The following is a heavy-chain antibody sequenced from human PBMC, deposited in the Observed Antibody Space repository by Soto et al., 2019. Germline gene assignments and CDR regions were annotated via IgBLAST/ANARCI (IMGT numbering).Heavy chain of an antibody. V-gene: IGHV4-59*01. CDR3: ARDPSGSPTQRANWFDP. D-gene: IGHD5-12*01. CDR2: IYYSGST. Sequence: SETLSLTCTVSGGSISSYYWSWIRQPPGKGLEWIGYIYYSGSTNYNPSLKSRVTISVDTSKNQFSLKLSSVTAADTAVYYCARDPSGSPTQRANWFDPWGQGTLVTVSS. CDR1: GGSISSYY. J-gene: IGHJ5*02.